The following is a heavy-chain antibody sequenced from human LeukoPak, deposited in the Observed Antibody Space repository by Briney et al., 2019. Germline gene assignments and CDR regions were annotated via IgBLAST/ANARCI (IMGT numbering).Heavy chain of an antibody. D-gene: IGHD6-13*01. V-gene: IGHV3-66*01. Sequence: GGSLRLSCAASGFTVSSSYMTWVRQAPGKGLEWVSVIYSGGTTYYADSVKGRFTISRDNSKNTLYLQMNSLRDEDTAVYYCARGVAAAGTTLDYWGQGTLDTVSS. CDR2: IYSGGTT. CDR1: GFTVSSSY. J-gene: IGHJ4*02. CDR3: ARGVAAAGTTLDY.